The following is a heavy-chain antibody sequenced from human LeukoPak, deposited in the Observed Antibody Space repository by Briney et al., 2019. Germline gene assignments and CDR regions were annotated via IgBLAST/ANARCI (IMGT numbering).Heavy chain of an antibody. V-gene: IGHV3-74*01. CDR2: IKTDGSIT. CDR3: ARGPTTYYYDSSGYCFDY. J-gene: IGHJ4*02. Sequence: GGSLRLSCAASGFSFSVYWMHWVRQAPGKGPVWVSRIKTDGSITDYADFVKGRFTISRDNAKNTLYLQMNSLRAEDTAVYYCARGPTTYYYDSSGYCFDYWGQGTLVTVSS. D-gene: IGHD3-22*01. CDR1: GFSFSVYW.